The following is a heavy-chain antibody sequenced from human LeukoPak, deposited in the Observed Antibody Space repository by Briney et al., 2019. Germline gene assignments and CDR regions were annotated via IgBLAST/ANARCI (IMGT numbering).Heavy chain of an antibody. D-gene: IGHD4-23*01. V-gene: IGHV3-48*01. Sequence: QPGGSLRLSCAASGLTLSSYSMNWVRQAPGKELEWVSYISSSFETIYYADSVKGRFTISRDNAKNSLYLQMNSLRGEDTAVYYCARDNLTPYWYFDLWGRGTLVSVSS. CDR1: GLTLSSYS. CDR3: ARDNLTPYWYFDL. CDR2: ISSSFETI. J-gene: IGHJ2*01.